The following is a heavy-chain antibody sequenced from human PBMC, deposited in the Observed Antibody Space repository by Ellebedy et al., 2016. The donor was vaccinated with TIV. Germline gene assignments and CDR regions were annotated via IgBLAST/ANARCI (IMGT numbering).Heavy chain of an antibody. D-gene: IGHD2-2*01. CDR2: ISSSSSTI. V-gene: IGHV3-48*04. J-gene: IGHJ5*02. CDR3: ARGRYYCSSTSCYAPSWFDP. Sequence: GGSLRLSXAASGFSLSPYSMNWVRQAPGKGLEWVSYISSSSSTIYYADSVKGRFTISRDNAKNSLYLQMNSLGAEDTAVYFCARGRYYCSSTSCYAPSWFDPWGQGTLVTVSS. CDR1: GFSLSPYS.